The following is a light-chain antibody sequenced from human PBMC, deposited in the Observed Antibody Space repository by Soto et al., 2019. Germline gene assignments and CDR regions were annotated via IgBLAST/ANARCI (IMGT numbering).Light chain of an antibody. CDR1: QNINSP. V-gene: IGKV1-5*03. J-gene: IGKJ1*01. CDR2: TAS. Sequence: DIQMTQSPSTLSASVGDRVTITCRASQNINSPLAWYQQKPGKAPKLLIYTASSLQSGVPSRFSGSGSGTEFTLPISSLQPDDFATFYCQQYDLYSAFGQGTKVEIK. CDR3: QQYDLYSA.